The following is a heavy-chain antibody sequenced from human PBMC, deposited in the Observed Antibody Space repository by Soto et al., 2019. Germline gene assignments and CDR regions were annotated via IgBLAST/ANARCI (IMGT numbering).Heavy chain of an antibody. CDR1: GYTFTRYG. CDR2: IIPIFGKA. CDR3: ARDRGYGDYGVYWYFDL. D-gene: IGHD4-17*01. J-gene: IGHJ2*01. Sequence: SVKVSCKASGYTFTRYGVSWVRQAPGQGLEWMGGIIPIFGKANYAQKLQGRVTITADESTSTAYMELSSLRSEDTAVYYCARDRGYGDYGVYWYFDLWGRGTLVTVSS. V-gene: IGHV1-69*13.